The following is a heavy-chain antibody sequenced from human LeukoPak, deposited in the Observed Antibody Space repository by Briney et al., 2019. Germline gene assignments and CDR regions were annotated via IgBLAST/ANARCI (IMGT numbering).Heavy chain of an antibody. CDR3: ARCQGITMVRGVIIPNYYYYGMDV. V-gene: IGHV1-69*13. D-gene: IGHD3-10*01. Sequence: SVKVSCKASGGTFSNYVISWVRQAPGQGLEWMGGIIPIFGTANYAQKFQGRVTVTADESTSTAYMELSSLRSEDTAVYYCARCQGITMVRGVIIPNYYYYGMDVWGQGTTVTVSS. CDR2: IIPIFGTA. CDR1: GGTFSNYV. J-gene: IGHJ6*02.